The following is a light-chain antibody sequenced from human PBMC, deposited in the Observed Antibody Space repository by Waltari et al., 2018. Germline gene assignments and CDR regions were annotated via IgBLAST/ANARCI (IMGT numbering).Light chain of an antibody. CDR3: QQYYSTSLT. CDR1: QSVLYSSNNKNY. CDR2: WAS. Sequence: DIVMTQSPDSLAVSLGERATINCKSRQSVLYSSNNKNYLAWYQQKPGQPPKLLISWASTRESGVPDRFSGSGSGTAFTLAISSLQAEDVAVYFCQQYYSTSLTFGGGTKVEIK. V-gene: IGKV4-1*01. J-gene: IGKJ4*01.